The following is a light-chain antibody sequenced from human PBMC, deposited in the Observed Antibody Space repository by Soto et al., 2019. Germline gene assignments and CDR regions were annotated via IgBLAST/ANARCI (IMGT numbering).Light chain of an antibody. CDR3: LKDYDYPRK. CDR2: AAS. CDR1: QGIRNE. Sequence: AIQMTQSPSSLSASVLYIVTITCRASQGIRNELSWFQQRPGNAPTLLISAASRLQSGVPSRFSGRGSGTDFTLTISSLQPEDFATYYCLKDYDYPRKFGQGTKVDIK. J-gene: IGKJ1*01. V-gene: IGKV1-6*01.